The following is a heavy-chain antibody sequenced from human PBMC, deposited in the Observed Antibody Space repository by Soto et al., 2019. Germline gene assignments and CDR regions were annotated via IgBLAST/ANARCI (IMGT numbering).Heavy chain of an antibody. CDR2: IMSKTDGGTT. J-gene: IGHJ4*02. Sequence: PGESLKISCATSGFTFSEAWVGWVRQAPGKGLEWVGRIMSKTDGGTTDYAAPVKGRFTISRDDSKSTLYLQKNSLKTEDTAFYYCTTDSGMSPYSFDYWGQGTLVTVSS. CDR3: TTDSGMSPYSFDY. D-gene: IGHD1-26*01. CDR1: GFTFSEAW. V-gene: IGHV3-15*01.